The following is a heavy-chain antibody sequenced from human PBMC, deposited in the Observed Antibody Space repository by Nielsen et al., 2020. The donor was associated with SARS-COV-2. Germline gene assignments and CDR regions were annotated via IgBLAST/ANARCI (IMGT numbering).Heavy chain of an antibody. D-gene: IGHD3-16*02. V-gene: IGHV3-7*01. CDR3: ARDDYVWGSYRYYKPGDY. CDR1: GFIFSDYW. CDR2: INQDGTEK. J-gene: IGHJ4*02. Sequence: GESLKISCAASGFIFSDYWMSWVRQAPGKGLEWVANINQDGTEKYYVDSVKGRFTISRDNAKNSLYLQMNSLRAEDTAVYYCARDDYVWGSYRYYKPGDYWGQGTLVTVSS.